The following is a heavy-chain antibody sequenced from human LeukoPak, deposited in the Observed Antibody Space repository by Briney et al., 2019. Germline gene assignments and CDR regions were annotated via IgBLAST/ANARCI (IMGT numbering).Heavy chain of an antibody. V-gene: IGHV1-2*02. CDR3: ARELYDTLTGYYNGLDY. CDR2: IKPNSGGT. Sequence: ASVKVSCKASGYTFTSYYMHWVRQAPGQGLEWMGWIKPNSGGTNYAQKFQGRVTMTRDTSISTAYMDLSRLRSDDTAVYYCARELYDTLTGYYNGLDYWGRGTLVTVSS. J-gene: IGHJ4*02. CDR1: GYTFTSYY. D-gene: IGHD3-9*01.